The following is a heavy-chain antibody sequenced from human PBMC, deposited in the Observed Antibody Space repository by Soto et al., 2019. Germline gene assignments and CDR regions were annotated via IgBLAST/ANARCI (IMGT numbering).Heavy chain of an antibody. CDR2: ISSSSSYI. D-gene: IGHD6-19*01. CDR1: GFTFSSYS. CDR3: AREGIAVAGYYFYY. J-gene: IGHJ4*02. Sequence: GGSLRLSCAASGFTFSSYSMNWVRQAPGKGLEWVSSISSSSSYIYYADSVKGRFTISRDNAKNSLYLQMNSLRAEDTAVYYCAREGIAVAGYYFYYWGQGTLVTVSS. V-gene: IGHV3-21*01.